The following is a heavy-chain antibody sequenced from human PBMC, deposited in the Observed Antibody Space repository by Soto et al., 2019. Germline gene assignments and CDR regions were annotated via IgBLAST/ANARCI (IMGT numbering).Heavy chain of an antibody. CDR1: GFTFSSYE. J-gene: IGHJ6*02. V-gene: IGHV3-48*03. Sequence: EVQLVESGGGLVQPGGSLRLSCAASGFTFSSYEMNWVPQAPGKGLEWVSYISSSGSTIYYADSVKGRFTISRDNAKNSLYLQMNSLRAEDTAVYYCARYPSLGYSYGYVYYYYGMDVWGQGTTVTVSS. D-gene: IGHD5-18*01. CDR2: ISSSGSTI. CDR3: ARYPSLGYSYGYVYYYYGMDV.